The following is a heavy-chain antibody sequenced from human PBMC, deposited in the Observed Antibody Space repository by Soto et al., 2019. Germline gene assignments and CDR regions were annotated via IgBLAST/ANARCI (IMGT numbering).Heavy chain of an antibody. D-gene: IGHD4-17*01. Sequence: QVQLVESGGGVVQPGMSLRLSCAASGFTFSSYAMRWVRQAPGKGLEWVAVLTSDGSNKYYADSVKGRFTISCDNSKNTPYLQMNSLRAEDTAVYYCAREIDGDIAYWGQGTLVTVSS. CDR1: GFTFSSYA. V-gene: IGHV3-30-3*01. CDR3: AREIDGDIAY. CDR2: LTSDGSNK. J-gene: IGHJ4*02.